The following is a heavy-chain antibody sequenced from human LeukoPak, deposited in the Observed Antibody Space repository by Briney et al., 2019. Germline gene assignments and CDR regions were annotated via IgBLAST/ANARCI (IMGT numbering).Heavy chain of an antibody. CDR2: IKSKTDGETT. CDR3: TTDPWHGMDV. D-gene: IGHD5-24*01. V-gene: IGHV3-15*07. Sequence: WIRQPPGKGLEWVGRIKSKTDGETTDYAAPVKGRFTISRDDSRNTLYVQMNSLKTEDTAIYYCTTDPWHGMDVWGQGTTVTVSS. J-gene: IGHJ6*02.